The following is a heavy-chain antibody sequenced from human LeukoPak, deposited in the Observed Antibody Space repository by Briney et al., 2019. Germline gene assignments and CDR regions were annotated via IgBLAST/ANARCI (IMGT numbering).Heavy chain of an antibody. V-gene: IGHV1-3*01. CDR2: INAGNGDT. CDR3: ARDRWVTTVNFDY. J-gene: IGHJ4*02. Sequence: ASVKVSCKASGYIFTSYGISWVRQAPGQRLEWMGWINAGNGDTKYSQKFQGRVTITRDTSASTAYMEVSSLRSEDTAVYYCARDRWVTTVNFDYWGQGTLVTVSS. CDR1: GYIFTSYG. D-gene: IGHD4-17*01.